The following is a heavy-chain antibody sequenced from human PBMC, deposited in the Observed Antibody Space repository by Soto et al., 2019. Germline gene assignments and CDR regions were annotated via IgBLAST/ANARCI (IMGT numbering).Heavy chain of an antibody. CDR1: VFTFGSYW. Sequence: GGSLRLSCADSVFTFGSYWMSWFRQAPGKGLEWLDTIKMDASEKKYVDSVKGRFTMSRDNAKNSLFLQMNSLSAEDTAVYYCARLTETATTFVSLGKGPPVTVS. V-gene: IGHV3-7*03. D-gene: IGHD1-1*01. CDR3: ARLTETATTFVS. J-gene: IGHJ5*01. CDR2: IKMDASEK.